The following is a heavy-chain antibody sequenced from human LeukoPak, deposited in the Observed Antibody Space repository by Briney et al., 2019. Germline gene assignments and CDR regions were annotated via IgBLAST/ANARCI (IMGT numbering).Heavy chain of an antibody. CDR3: ARAGTMVRGVNFDY. V-gene: IGHV3-11*04. CDR2: ISSSGSTI. D-gene: IGHD3-10*01. Sequence: PGGSQRLSCAASGFTFSDYYMSWNRQAPGKGLEWVSYISSSGSTIYYADSVKGRFTISRDNAKNSLYLQMNSLRAEDTAVYYCARAGTMVRGVNFDYWGQGTLVTVSS. CDR1: GFTFSDYY. J-gene: IGHJ4*02.